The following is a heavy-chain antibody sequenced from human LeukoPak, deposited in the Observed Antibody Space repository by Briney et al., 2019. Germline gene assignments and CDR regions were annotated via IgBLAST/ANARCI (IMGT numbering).Heavy chain of an antibody. CDR3: AGSGWLDAFDI. CDR1: TGSISSYY. J-gene: IGHJ3*02. D-gene: IGHD6-19*01. Sequence: PSETLSLTCTVSTGSISSYYWSWIRQPPGKGLEWIGYIYYSGSTNYNPSLKSRVTISVDTSKNQFSLKLSSVTAADTAVYYCAGSGWLDAFDIWGQGTMVTVSS. V-gene: IGHV4-59*01. CDR2: IYYSGST.